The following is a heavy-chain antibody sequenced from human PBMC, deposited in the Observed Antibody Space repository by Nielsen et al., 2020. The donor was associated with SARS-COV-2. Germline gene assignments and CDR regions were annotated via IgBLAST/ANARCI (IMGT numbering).Heavy chain of an antibody. CDR1: GYTFTSYW. CDR2: IDPSDSYT. D-gene: IGHD2-15*01. Sequence: GGSLRLSCKGSGYTFTSYWISWVRQMPGKGLEWMGRIDPSDSYTNYSPSFQGHVTISADKSISTAYLQWSSLKASDTAMYYCARTIGGPRANWFDPWGQGTLVTVSS. J-gene: IGHJ5*02. CDR3: ARTIGGPRANWFDP. V-gene: IGHV5-10-1*01.